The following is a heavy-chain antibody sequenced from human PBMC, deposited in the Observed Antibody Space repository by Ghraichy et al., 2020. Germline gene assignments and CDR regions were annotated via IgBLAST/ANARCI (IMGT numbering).Heavy chain of an antibody. CDR3: ARDKGLWPDYYYGMDV. Sequence: GGSLRLSCAASGFTFSSYSMNWVRQAPGKGLEWVSSISSSSSFIYYADSVKGRFTISRDNAKNSLYLQMNSLRAEDTAVYYCARDKGLWPDYYYGMDVWGPGTTVTVSS. D-gene: IGHD2-21*01. J-gene: IGHJ6*02. CDR2: ISSSSSFI. CDR1: GFTFSSYS. V-gene: IGHV3-21*01.